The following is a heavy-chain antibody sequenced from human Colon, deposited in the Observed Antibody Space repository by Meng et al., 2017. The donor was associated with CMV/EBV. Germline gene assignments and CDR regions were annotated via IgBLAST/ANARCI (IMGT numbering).Heavy chain of an antibody. CDR1: ITIQSHG. CDR2: ISSDGSDK. J-gene: IGHJ4*02. V-gene: IGHV3-33*07. Sequence: ITIQSHGLFWVRQAPGKGLEWVASISSDGSDKFYADSVKGRFLISRDNSKNTQFLEMTSLKDEDTALYFCATGGGTQAAALGVFDFWGQGTLVTVSS. CDR3: ATGGGTQAAALGVFDF. D-gene: IGHD6-25*01.